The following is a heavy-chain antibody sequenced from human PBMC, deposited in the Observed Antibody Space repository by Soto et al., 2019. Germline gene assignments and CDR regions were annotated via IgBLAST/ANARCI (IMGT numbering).Heavy chain of an antibody. D-gene: IGHD4-4*01. CDR2: INQDGSEK. CDR1: GFTFSNFW. Sequence: EVQLVDSGGGLVQPGGSLRLSCAASGFTFSNFWMPWIRQAPGKGLEWVAKINQDGSEKFYVDSVKGRFTISRDNAKNTLYLQMISLRADDTAIYYCARPYSDWGQGTLVTVSS. J-gene: IGHJ4*02. CDR3: ARPYSD. V-gene: IGHV3-7*03.